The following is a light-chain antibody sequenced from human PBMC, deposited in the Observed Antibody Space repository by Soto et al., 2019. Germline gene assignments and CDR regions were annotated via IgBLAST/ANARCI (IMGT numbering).Light chain of an antibody. CDR2: GAS. Sequence: EIVLTQSPGTLSLSPGERATLSCRASRSVNNNYLAWYQQKPGQSPRLLIFGASSRATCIPDRFIGSGSGTEFILTISRLEPDDFAIYHCHQHGGSPETFGQGTKVDIK. CDR1: RSVNNNY. J-gene: IGKJ1*01. CDR3: HQHGGSPET. V-gene: IGKV3-20*01.